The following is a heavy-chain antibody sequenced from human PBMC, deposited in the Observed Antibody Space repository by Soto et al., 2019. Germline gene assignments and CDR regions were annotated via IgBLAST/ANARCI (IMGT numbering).Heavy chain of an antibody. Sequence: QVQLVQSGAEVKKPGSSVKVSCKASGGTFSSYAISWVRQAPGQGLEWMGGIIPIFGTANYAQKFQGRVTITADESTSTAYMELSSLGSEDTAVYYCARDAGVYYYGSGIQKYYYYGMDVWGQGTTVTVSS. V-gene: IGHV1-69*01. CDR2: IIPIFGTA. J-gene: IGHJ6*02. CDR1: GGTFSSYA. D-gene: IGHD3-10*01. CDR3: ARDAGVYYYGSGIQKYYYYGMDV.